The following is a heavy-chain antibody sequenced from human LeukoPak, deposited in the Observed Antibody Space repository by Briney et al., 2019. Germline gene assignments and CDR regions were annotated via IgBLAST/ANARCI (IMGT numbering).Heavy chain of an antibody. CDR2: ISGSDGST. J-gene: IGHJ4*02. CDR1: GFTFSSSA. Sequence: GGSLRLSCAASGFTFSSSAMTWVRQAPGKGLEWVSAISGSDGSTYYADSVKGRFTISRDNSKNTLYLQMNSLRAEDTAVYYCARDMVAGGPDYWGQGTLVTVSS. V-gene: IGHV3-23*01. CDR3: ARDMVAGGPDY. D-gene: IGHD6-19*01.